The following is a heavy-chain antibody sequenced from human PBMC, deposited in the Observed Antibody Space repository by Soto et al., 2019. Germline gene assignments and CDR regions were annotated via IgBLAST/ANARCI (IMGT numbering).Heavy chain of an antibody. CDR2: IYYSGST. D-gene: IGHD3-22*01. CDR1: GNSLSSYH. Sequence: SETLSLTCSVSGNSLSSYHWSWIRQFPGKGLEWIAYIYYSGSTNYNPSLRSRVSISVDTSKNRFSLKLTSVTAADAAIYYCASGPANYYDSSGFENYFQYWGQGTLVTVSS. J-gene: IGHJ4*02. CDR3: ASGPANYYDSSGFENYFQY. V-gene: IGHV4-59*01.